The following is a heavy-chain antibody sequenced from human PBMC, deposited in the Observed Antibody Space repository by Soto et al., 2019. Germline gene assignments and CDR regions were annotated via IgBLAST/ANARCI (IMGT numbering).Heavy chain of an antibody. Sequence: ASVKVSCKASGYTFTGYYMHWVRQAPGQGLEWMGWINPNGGGTNYAQKFQGWVTMTRDTSISTAYMELSRLRSDDTAVYYCARHFSPAMVTGWEEYYYGMDVWGQGTTVTVSS. CDR2: INPNGGGT. D-gene: IGHD5-18*01. CDR1: GYTFTGYY. CDR3: ARHFSPAMVTGWEEYYYGMDV. V-gene: IGHV1-2*04. J-gene: IGHJ6*02.